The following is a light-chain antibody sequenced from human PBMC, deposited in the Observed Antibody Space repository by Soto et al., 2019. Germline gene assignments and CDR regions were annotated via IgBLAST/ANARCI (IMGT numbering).Light chain of an antibody. V-gene: IGLV3-21*02. Sequence: SYELTQPPSVSVAPGQTARITCGGDNIGGRSVHWYQQKPGQAPVLVVYDDSDRPSGIPERFSGSSSGNTATLTLSRVEAGDEADFYCQVWDNDSDRGVFGGGTKVTVL. CDR2: DDS. CDR3: QVWDNDSDRGV. CDR1: NIGGRS. J-gene: IGLJ2*01.